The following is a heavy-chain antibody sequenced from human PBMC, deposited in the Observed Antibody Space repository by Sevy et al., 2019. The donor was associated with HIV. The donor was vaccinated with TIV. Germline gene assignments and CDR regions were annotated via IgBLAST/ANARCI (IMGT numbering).Heavy chain of an antibody. D-gene: IGHD5-18*01. CDR3: AKDTGYSYSSTDF. V-gene: IGHV3-9*01. CDR2: ISWNSGAI. Sequence: GGSLRLSCAASEFIFDDYAMHWVRQVPGRGLQWVSGISWNSGAIDYADSVKGRFTMSRDNAKNSLYLQMNNLRLEDTALYYCAKDTGYSYSSTDFWGQGTLVTVSS. CDR1: EFIFDDYA. J-gene: IGHJ4*02.